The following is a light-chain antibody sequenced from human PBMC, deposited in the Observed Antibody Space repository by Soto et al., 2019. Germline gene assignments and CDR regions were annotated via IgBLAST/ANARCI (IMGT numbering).Light chain of an antibody. CDR3: QQYESSPRT. CDR2: WAS. Sequence: DIVMTQSPDSLAVSLGERATLYCKSSQSVLDNFNNKKSLAWYQQKPGQPPKLLLYWASTRESGVPDRFSGSGSGTDFTLTISSLQAEDVAVYYCQQYESSPRTFGQGTKVDIK. J-gene: IGKJ1*01. V-gene: IGKV4-1*01. CDR1: QSVLDNFNNKKS.